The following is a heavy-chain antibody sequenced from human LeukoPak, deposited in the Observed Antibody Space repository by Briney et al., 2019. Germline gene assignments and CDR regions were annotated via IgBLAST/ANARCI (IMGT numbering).Heavy chain of an antibody. J-gene: IGHJ3*02. CDR2: ISKDGSMR. Sequence: GRSLRLSCAASGFSFSKYAMGWVRQAPGKGLEWVAIISKDGSMRYYADSVKGRFTGSRDNSNNTLSLQMNSLKSEDTAVYYCAGEKFDIWGQGTMVTVS. V-gene: IGHV3-30*04. CDR1: GFSFSKYA. CDR3: AGEKFDI.